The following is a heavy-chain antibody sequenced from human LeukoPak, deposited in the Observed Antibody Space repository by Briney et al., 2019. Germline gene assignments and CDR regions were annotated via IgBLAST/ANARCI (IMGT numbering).Heavy chain of an antibody. Sequence: RAGGSLRLSCAASGFTFSSYATSWVRQAPGKGLEWVSAISGSGGSTYYADSVKGRFTISRDNSKNTLYLQMNSLRAEDTAVYYCAKDLYGSGSYYSDWGQGTLVTVSS. D-gene: IGHD3-10*01. CDR2: ISGSGGST. J-gene: IGHJ4*02. CDR3: AKDLYGSGSYYSD. V-gene: IGHV3-23*01. CDR1: GFTFSSYA.